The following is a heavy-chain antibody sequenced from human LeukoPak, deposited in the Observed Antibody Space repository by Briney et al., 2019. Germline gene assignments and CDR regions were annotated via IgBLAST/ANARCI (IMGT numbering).Heavy chain of an antibody. CDR1: GFTFSSYA. D-gene: IGHD6-19*01. J-gene: IGHJ4*02. CDR3: AKGKDDSSGWYFFY. CDR2: ISGSGGST. Sequence: GGSLRLSCAASGFTFSSYAMNWVRQAPGKGLEWVSAISGSGGSTYYADSVKGRFTISRDNSKNTLYLQMNSLRAEDTAVYYCAKGKDDSSGWYFFYWGQGTLVTVSS. V-gene: IGHV3-23*01.